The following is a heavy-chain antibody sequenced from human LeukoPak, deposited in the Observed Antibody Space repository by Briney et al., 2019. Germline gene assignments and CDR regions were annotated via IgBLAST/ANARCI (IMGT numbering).Heavy chain of an antibody. CDR3: ARSVVVVAATPYDFDY. D-gene: IGHD2-15*01. CDR1: GFTFSSYE. J-gene: IGHJ4*02. CDR2: ISSSGSTI. Sequence: PGGSLRLSCAASGFTFSSYEMTWVRQAPGKGLEWVSYISSSGSTIYYADSVKGRFTISRDNAKNSLYLQMNSLRAEDTAVYYCARSVVVVAATPYDFDYWGQGTLVTVSS. V-gene: IGHV3-48*03.